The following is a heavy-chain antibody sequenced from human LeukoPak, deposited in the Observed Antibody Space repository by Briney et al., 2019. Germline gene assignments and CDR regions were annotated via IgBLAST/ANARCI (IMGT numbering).Heavy chain of an antibody. CDR1: GGSFSGYY. CDR3: ARGRPVLLWFGEPSNWFDP. Sequence: KASETLSLTCAVYGGSFSGYYWSWIRHPPGKGLEWIGEINHSGSTNYNPSLKSRVTISVDTSKNQFSLKLSSVTAADTAVYYCARGRPVLLWFGEPSNWFDPWGQGTLVTVSS. J-gene: IGHJ5*02. CDR2: INHSGST. V-gene: IGHV4-34*01. D-gene: IGHD3-10*01.